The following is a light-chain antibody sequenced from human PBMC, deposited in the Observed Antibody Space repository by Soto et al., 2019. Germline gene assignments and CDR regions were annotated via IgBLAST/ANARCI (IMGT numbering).Light chain of an antibody. CDR3: QQYGSSPPVT. V-gene: IGKV3-20*01. J-gene: IGKJ5*01. Sequence: EIVLTQSPGTLSLSPGERATLSCRASQSVSSSYLAWYQQKPGQAPRLLIYGASSRATGIPDRFSGSGSETDFTLTISRLEPEDFEVYSYQQYGSSPPVTFGQGTRLEIK. CDR1: QSVSSSY. CDR2: GAS.